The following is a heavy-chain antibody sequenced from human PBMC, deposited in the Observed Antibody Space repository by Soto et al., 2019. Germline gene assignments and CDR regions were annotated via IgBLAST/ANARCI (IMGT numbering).Heavy chain of an antibody. V-gene: IGHV4-30-4*01. J-gene: IGHJ6*02. CDR3: ARDGGGYYSTYFYYSGMDV. Sequence: SETLSLTCTVSGGSIGSGDYYWSWIRQPAGKGLEWIGYIYYRGSTYYNPSLKTRVTISVDPYKHQLSLQLRSVTAADTAVYYCARDGGGYYSTYFYYSGMDVWGQGTTVTVS. D-gene: IGHD3-3*01. CDR2: IYYRGST. CDR1: GGSIGSGDYY.